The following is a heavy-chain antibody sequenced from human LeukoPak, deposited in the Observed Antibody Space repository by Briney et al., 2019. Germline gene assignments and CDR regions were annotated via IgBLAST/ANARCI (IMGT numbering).Heavy chain of an antibody. V-gene: IGHV3-21*01. CDR2: ISSSRSYI. CDR3: ARGVFNAFDI. Sequence: GGSLRLSCAASGFTFSSYSMNWVRHSPGKGLEGVSSISSSRSYIYYAHSVKARFTISRDNAKNSLYLQMNSLRAEDTAVYYCARGVFNAFDIWGQGTMVTVSS. J-gene: IGHJ3*02. CDR1: GFTFSSYS. D-gene: IGHD3-10*02.